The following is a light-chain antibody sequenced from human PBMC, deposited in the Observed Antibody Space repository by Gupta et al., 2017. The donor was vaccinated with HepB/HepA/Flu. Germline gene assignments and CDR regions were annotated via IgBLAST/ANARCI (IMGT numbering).Light chain of an antibody. Sequence: DIQLTQSPSFLSASVGDRVTITCRATQGISSYLVWYQQKPGKAPKLLIYAASTLQSGVPSRFSGGGSGTEFTLTISSLQPEDFATYYCQQLDSYPITFGGGTKVDIK. V-gene: IGKV1-9*01. J-gene: IGKJ4*01. CDR3: QQLDSYPIT. CDR2: AAS. CDR1: QGISSY.